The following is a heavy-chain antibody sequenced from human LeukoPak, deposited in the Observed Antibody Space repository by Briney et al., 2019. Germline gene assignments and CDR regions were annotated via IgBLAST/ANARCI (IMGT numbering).Heavy chain of an antibody. V-gene: IGHV4-34*01. CDR3: ARVLSDWGPDY. Sequence: SETLSLTCAVYGGSFSGYYWSWIRQPPGKGLEWIGEINHSGSTNYNPSLKSRVTISVDTSKNQFSLKLSSVTAADTAVYYCARVLSDWGPDYWGQGTLVTVSS. CDR1: GGSFSGYY. D-gene: IGHD7-27*01. CDR2: INHSGST. J-gene: IGHJ4*02.